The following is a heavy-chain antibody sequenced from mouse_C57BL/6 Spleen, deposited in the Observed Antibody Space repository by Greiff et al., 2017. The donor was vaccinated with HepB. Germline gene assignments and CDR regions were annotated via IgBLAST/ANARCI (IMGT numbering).Heavy chain of an antibody. V-gene: IGHV1-66*01. CDR3: ARGKGGFYYFDY. J-gene: IGHJ2*01. Sequence: VQLQESGPELVKPGASVKISCKASGYSFTSYYIHWVNQRPGQGLEWMGWIYPGSGNTKYNEKFKGKATLTADTSSSTAYMQLSSLTSEDSAVYYCARGKGGFYYFDYWGQGTTLTVSS. CDR1: GYSFTSYY. CDR2: IYPGSGNT.